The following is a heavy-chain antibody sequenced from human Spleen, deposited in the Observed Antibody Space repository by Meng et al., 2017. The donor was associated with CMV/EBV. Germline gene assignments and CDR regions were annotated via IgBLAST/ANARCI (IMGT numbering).Heavy chain of an antibody. CDR1: GFTFSSYW. CDR3: AREGLLSDFWSGYHAYYFDY. V-gene: IGHV3-74*01. Sequence: LSLTCAASGFTFSSYWMHWVRQAPGKGLVWVSRINSDGSSTSYADSVKGRFTISRDNAKNTLYLQMNSLRAEDTAVYYCAREGLLSDFWSGYHAYYFDYWGQGTLVTVS. D-gene: IGHD3-3*01. CDR2: INSDGSST. J-gene: IGHJ4*02.